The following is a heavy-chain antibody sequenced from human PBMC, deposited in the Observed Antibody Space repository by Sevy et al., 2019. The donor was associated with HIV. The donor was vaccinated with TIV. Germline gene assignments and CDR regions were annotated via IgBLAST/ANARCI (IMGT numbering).Heavy chain of an antibody. CDR1: GFTFSKHS. V-gene: IGHV3-23*01. J-gene: IGHJ4*02. Sequence: GGSLRLYCAASGFTFSKHSMSWVRQPPGKGLEWVSTLSFGCGEINYADSVKGRFTISRDNSKSSVYLQMNNLRPEDTAVYYCAREGCTKPHDYWGQGTLVTVSS. CDR2: LSFGCGEI. D-gene: IGHD2-8*01. CDR3: AREGCTKPHDY.